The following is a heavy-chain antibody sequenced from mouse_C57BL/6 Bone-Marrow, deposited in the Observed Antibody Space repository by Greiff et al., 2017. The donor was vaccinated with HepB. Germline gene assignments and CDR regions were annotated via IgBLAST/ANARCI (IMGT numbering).Heavy chain of an antibody. D-gene: IGHD2-4*01. CDR2: ISSGGSYT. V-gene: IGHV5-6*01. Sequence: EVHLVESGGDLVKPGGSLKLSCAASGFTFSSYGMSWVRQTPDKRLEWVATISSGGSYTYYPDSVKGRFTISRDNAKNTLYLQMSSLKSEDTAMYYCARGDYDYYYAMDYWGQGTSVTVSS. J-gene: IGHJ4*01. CDR1: GFTFSSYG. CDR3: ARGDYDYYYAMDY.